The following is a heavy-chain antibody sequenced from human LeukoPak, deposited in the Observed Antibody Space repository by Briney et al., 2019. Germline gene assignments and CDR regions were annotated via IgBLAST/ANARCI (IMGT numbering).Heavy chain of an antibody. CDR1: GYSIRSGSY. D-gene: IGHD3-10*01. CDR3: ARASTYFGSGRDGGHMAV. Sequence: SETLSLTCTVSGYSIRSGSYWAWNRQSPGKGLEWIGNIYYTGGSYSNLSLKSRVLISVDTAKNQFSLNLTSVTVADTAVYYCARASTYFGSGRDGGHMAVWGKGTTVTISS. CDR2: IYYTGGS. V-gene: IGHV4-38-2*02. J-gene: IGHJ6*03.